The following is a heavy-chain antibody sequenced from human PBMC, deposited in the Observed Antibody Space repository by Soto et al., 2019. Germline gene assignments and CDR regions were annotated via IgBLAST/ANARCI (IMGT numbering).Heavy chain of an antibody. CDR2: ISYDGSNK. CDR3: ARVQDDSSGYYYYGMDV. Sequence: GGSLSLSCAASGFTFSSYAMHWVRQAPGKGLEWVAVISYDGSNKYYADSVKGRFTISRDNSKNTLYLQMNSLRAEDTAVYYCARVQDDSSGYYYYGMDVWGQGTTVTVSS. V-gene: IGHV3-30-3*01. D-gene: IGHD3-22*01. J-gene: IGHJ6*02. CDR1: GFTFSSYA.